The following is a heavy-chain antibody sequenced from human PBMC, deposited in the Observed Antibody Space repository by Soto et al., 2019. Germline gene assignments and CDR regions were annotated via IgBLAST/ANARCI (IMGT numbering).Heavy chain of an antibody. CDR3: ARFAEEENPKRESWYAFDI. Sequence: SETLSLTCTVSGGYISSGYFWSWIRQRPGKGLEWIGNIYYSGGTYSNPSLESRVVTSVDTSKNEFTLKVNSVTAADTAMYYCARFAEEENPKRESWYAFDIWGQGILVTVSS. CDR2: IYYSGGT. CDR1: GGYISSGYF. V-gene: IGHV4-31*03. D-gene: IGHD6-13*01. J-gene: IGHJ4*02.